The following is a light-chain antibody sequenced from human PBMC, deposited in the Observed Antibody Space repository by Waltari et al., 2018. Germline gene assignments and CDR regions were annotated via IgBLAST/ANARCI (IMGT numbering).Light chain of an antibody. V-gene: IGKV3-11*01. CDR2: DAS. Sequence: IVLTQSPATLSLSPGERATLSCRASQTARSYLAWYQQKLGQAPRLLIFDASSRATGIPAKFSGSGSGTDFTLTVSNLEPEDFAVYYCQQRSNWPYTFGQGTRVEIK. J-gene: IGKJ2*01. CDR1: QTARSY. CDR3: QQRSNWPYT.